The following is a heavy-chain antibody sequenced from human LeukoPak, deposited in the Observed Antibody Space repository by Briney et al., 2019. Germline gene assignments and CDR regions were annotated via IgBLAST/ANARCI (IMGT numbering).Heavy chain of an antibody. CDR2: ISDSGGST. V-gene: IGHV3-23*01. Sequence: AGGSLRLSCAASGFTFRSYAMNWVRQAPGKGLEWVSAISDSGGSTYYVDSVKGRFTISRDNSKNTLYLQMNSLRAEDTAVYYCARRGNYYYYMDVWGKGTTVTISS. J-gene: IGHJ6*03. CDR1: GFTFRSYA. CDR3: ARRGNYYYYMDV. D-gene: IGHD3-16*01.